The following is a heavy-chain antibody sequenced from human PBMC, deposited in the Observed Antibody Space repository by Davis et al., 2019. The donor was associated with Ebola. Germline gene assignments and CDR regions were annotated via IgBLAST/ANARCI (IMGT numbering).Heavy chain of an antibody. CDR3: ARDSIPTAGGMDV. Sequence: GVLKISCAASGFTFSSYWMSWVRQAPGKGLEWVANIKQDGSEKYYVDSVKGRFTISRDNAKNSLYLQMNSLRAEDTAVYYCARDSIPTAGGMDVWGQGTTVTVSS. J-gene: IGHJ6*02. CDR1: GFTFSSYW. D-gene: IGHD2-21*01. CDR2: IKQDGSEK. V-gene: IGHV3-7*03.